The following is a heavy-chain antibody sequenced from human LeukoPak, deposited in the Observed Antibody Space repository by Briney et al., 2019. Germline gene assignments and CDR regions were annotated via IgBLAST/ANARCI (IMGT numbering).Heavy chain of an antibody. Sequence: PGGSLRPSCAASGFTFSDHYMDWVRQAPGKGLEWVGRTRNKANSYTTEYAASVKGRSTISRDDSKNSLYLQMNSLKTEDTAVYYCARVAAMVGFDYWGQGTLVTVSS. D-gene: IGHD5-18*01. CDR2: TRNKANSYTT. V-gene: IGHV3-72*01. CDR3: ARVAAMVGFDY. CDR1: GFTFSDHY. J-gene: IGHJ4*02.